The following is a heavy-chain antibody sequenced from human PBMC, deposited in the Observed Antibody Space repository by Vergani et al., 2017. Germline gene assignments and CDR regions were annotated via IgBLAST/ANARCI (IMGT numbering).Heavy chain of an antibody. D-gene: IGHD6-6*01. V-gene: IGHV3-48*04. Sequence: EVQLVESGGGLVQPGGSLRLSCAASGFTFSSYSMNWVRQAPGKGLEWVSYISSSSSTIYYADSVKGRFTISRDNAKNSLYLQMNSLRAEDTAVYYCARDAKRPCIAARQCPVASRHYYMDVWGKGTTVTVSS. J-gene: IGHJ6*03. CDR1: GFTFSSYS. CDR2: ISSSSSTI. CDR3: ARDAKRPCIAARQCPVASRHYYMDV.